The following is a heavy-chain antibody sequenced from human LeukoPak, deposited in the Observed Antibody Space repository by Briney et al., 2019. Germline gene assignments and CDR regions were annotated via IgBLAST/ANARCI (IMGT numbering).Heavy chain of an antibody. Sequence: GGSLRLSCVASGFTFSSYSVNWVCQAPGKGLEWISYISSGSTSIFYADSVKGRFTISRDNAKNSLYLQMNSLRAEDTAVYYSARPPDYGDYGIDAFDIWGQGTMVTVSS. V-gene: IGHV3-48*01. J-gene: IGHJ3*02. CDR2: ISSGSTSI. CDR1: GFTFSSYS. D-gene: IGHD4-17*01. CDR3: ARPPDYGDYGIDAFDI.